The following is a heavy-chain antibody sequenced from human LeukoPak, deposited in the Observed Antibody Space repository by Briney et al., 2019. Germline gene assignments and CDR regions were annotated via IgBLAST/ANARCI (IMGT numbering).Heavy chain of an antibody. V-gene: IGHV3-7*04. CDR2: INQDGTEK. CDR3: ARNMGDY. Sequence: GGSLRLSCAASGFTFSTYWMTWVRQAPGKGLEWVANINQDGTEKNYVDSVKGRFTSSNDNAKNSLYLQMNSLRAEDTAVYYCARNMGDYWGQGILVTVSS. D-gene: IGHD2/OR15-2a*01. J-gene: IGHJ4*02. CDR1: GFTFSTYW.